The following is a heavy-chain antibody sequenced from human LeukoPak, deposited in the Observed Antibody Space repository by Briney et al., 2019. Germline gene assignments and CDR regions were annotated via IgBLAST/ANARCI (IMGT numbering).Heavy chain of an antibody. CDR1: GGSISSYY. J-gene: IGHJ5*02. CDR2: IYYSGST. CDR3: ARGVIAPDNWFDP. Sequence: NPSETLSRTCTVSGGSISSYYWSWIRQPPGKGLEWIGYIYYSGSTNYNPSLKSRVTISVDTSKNQFSLKLSSVTAADTAVYYCARGVIAPDNWFDPWGQGTLVTVSS. D-gene: IGHD3-16*02. V-gene: IGHV4-59*01.